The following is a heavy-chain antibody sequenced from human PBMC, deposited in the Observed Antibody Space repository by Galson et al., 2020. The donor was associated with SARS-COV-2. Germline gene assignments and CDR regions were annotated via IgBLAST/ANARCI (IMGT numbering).Heavy chain of an antibody. J-gene: IGHJ4*02. Sequence: SETLSLTCTVSGGSISSYYWSWIRQPAGKGLEWIGRIYTSGSTNYNPSLKSRVTMSVDTSKNQFSLKLSSVTAADTAVYYCARDLGGGSSSWYGGLLFDYWGQGTLVTVSS. CDR1: GGSISSYY. D-gene: IGHD6-13*01. CDR3: ARDLGGGSSSWYGGLLFDY. V-gene: IGHV4-4*07. CDR2: IYTSGST.